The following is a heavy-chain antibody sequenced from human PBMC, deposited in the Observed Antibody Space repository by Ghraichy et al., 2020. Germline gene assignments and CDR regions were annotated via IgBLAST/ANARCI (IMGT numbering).Heavy chain of an antibody. Sequence: SETLSLTCTVSGGSISPYYWSWIRQPPGKGLEWLGYIHSSGSAKYSPSLNSRVTFSIDTSKHQFSLKLNSVTAADTAVYYCARAGPRDWYYDLWGRGTLVAGSA. V-gene: IGHV4-59*01. CDR1: GGSISPYY. J-gene: IGHJ2*01. CDR3: ARAGPRDWYYDL. CDR2: IHSSGSA.